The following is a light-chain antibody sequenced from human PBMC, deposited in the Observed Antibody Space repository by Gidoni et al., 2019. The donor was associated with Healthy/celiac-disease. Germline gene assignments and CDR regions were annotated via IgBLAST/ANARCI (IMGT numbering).Light chain of an antibody. V-gene: IGLV1-40*01. Sequence: QSVLTQPPSVSVPPGHRVTISCTGSSSNSGAGYDVHWYQQLPGTAPKLLIYGNSNRPSGVPDRFSGSKSGTSASLAITGLQAEDEADYYCQSYDSSLSVHVVFGGGTKLTVL. J-gene: IGLJ2*01. CDR3: QSYDSSLSVHVV. CDR1: SSNSGAGYD. CDR2: GNS.